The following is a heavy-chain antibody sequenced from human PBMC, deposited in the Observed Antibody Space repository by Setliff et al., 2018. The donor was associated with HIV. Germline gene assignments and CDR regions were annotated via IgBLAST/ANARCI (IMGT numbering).Heavy chain of an antibody. Sequence: QSGGSLRLSCSASGFVFSDHSFHWVRQAPGGGLEWLSYITATGTTGSYADSVRSRFIIFRDSVTNVLYLQLKNLRVEDTALYYCARDQLRVPERWDFDLWGRGTLVTVSS. D-gene: IGHD1-26*01. CDR1: GFVFSDHS. J-gene: IGHJ4*02. CDR3: ARDQLRVPERWDFDL. CDR2: ITATGTTG. V-gene: IGHV3-48*01.